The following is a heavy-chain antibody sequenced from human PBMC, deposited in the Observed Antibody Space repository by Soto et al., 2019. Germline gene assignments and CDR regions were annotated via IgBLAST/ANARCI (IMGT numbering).Heavy chain of an antibody. D-gene: IGHD4-17*01. CDR1: GFSLSTSGVG. CDR3: AHRVSYGDYGTYYSDY. CDR2: IYWDDDK. Sequence: QITLKESGPTLVKPTQTLTLTCTFSGFSLSTSGVGVGWIRQPPGKALEWLALIYWDDDKRYSPSLKSRLTITKDTSKNQVVLTMTNMDPVDTATYYCAHRVSYGDYGTYYSDYWGQGTLVTVSS. J-gene: IGHJ4*02. V-gene: IGHV2-5*02.